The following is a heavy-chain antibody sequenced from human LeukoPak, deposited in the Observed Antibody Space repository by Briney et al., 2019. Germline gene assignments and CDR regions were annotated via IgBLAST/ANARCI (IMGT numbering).Heavy chain of an antibody. CDR3: ARVLRYFDWSFDC. V-gene: IGHV1-69*13. CDR2: IIPIFGTA. CDR1: GGTFSSNT. Sequence: SVKVSCKASGGTFSSNTISWVRQAPGQGLEWMGGIIPIFGTANYAQKFQGRVTITADESTSTAYMELSSLRSEDTAVYYCARVLRYFDWSFDCWGQGTLVTVSS. D-gene: IGHD3-9*01. J-gene: IGHJ4*02.